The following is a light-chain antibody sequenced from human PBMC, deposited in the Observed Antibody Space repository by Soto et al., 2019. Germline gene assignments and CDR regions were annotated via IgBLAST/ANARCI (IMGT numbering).Light chain of an antibody. V-gene: IGLV4-69*01. CDR1: SGHSSYA. CDR3: QTLGTGIHVV. J-gene: IGLJ2*01. CDR2: LDSDGSH. Sequence: QLVLTQSPSASASLGASVKLTCTLSSGHSSYAIAWHQQQPEKGPRYLMKLDSDGSHTKGDAIPDRFSGSSSGAERYLTISSLQSEDEADDYWQTLGTGIHVVFGGGTQLTVL.